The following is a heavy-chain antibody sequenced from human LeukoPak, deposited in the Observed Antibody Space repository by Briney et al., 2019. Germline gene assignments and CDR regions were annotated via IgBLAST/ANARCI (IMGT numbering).Heavy chain of an antibody. V-gene: IGHV3-23*01. CDR1: GFTFSSYA. Sequence: GGSLRLSCAASGFTFSSYAMSWVRQAPGKGLEWVSAISGSGGSTYYADSVKGRFTISRDNSKNTLYLQMNNLRAEDTALYFCAKEKDSSSFPVGYFDYWGQGTLVTVSS. J-gene: IGHJ4*02. D-gene: IGHD3-22*01. CDR2: ISGSGGST. CDR3: AKEKDSSSFPVGYFDY.